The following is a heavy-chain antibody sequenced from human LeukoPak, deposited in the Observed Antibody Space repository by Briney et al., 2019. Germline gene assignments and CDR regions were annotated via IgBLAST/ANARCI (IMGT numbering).Heavy chain of an antibody. CDR1: GGSISSGGYY. V-gene: IGHV4-30-2*01. CDR3: ARDALVGARWGAFDI. D-gene: IGHD1-26*01. Sequence: SETLSLTCTVSGGSISSGGYYWSWIRQPPGKGLEWIGYIYHSGSTYYNPSLKSRVTISVDRSKNQFSLKLSSVTAADTAVYYCARDALVGARWGAFDIWGQGTMVTVSS. J-gene: IGHJ3*02. CDR2: IYHSGST.